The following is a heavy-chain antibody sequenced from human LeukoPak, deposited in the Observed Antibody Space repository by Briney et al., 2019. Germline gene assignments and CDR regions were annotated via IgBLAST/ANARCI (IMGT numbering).Heavy chain of an antibody. CDR2: MSFDGFSK. CDR1: RFTFSTSI. D-gene: IGHD3-22*01. J-gene: IGHJ3*02. V-gene: IGHV3-30*04. Sequence: GGSLRLSREMSRFTFSTSIIHWVRQAPGKGLEWVAAMSFDGFSKYYADSMKGRLSISRDESKNTVYLQMESLRFEDTAVYYCAREGHTSGYCGTFENWGQGTTVAVSS. CDR3: AREGHTSGYCGTFEN.